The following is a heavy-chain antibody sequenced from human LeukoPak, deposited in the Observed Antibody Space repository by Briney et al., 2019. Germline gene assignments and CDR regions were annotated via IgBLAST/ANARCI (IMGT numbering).Heavy chain of an antibody. D-gene: IGHD1-1*01. J-gene: IGHJ4*02. CDR3: ARGGPATTIDY. Sequence: PGGSLRLSCSASGFTFSSYAMHWVRQAPGKGLEWVSAIYSGGRTYYADSVKGRFTISRDNSKNTLYLQMTSLGAEDTAVYYCARGGPATTIDYWGRGTLVTVSS. V-gene: IGHV3-53*01. CDR1: GFTFSSYA. CDR2: IYSGGRT.